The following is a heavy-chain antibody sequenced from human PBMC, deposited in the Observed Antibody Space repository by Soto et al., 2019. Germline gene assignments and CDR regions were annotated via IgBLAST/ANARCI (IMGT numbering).Heavy chain of an antibody. V-gene: IGHV3-33*01. CDR2: IWYDGSNK. J-gene: IGHJ3*02. Sequence: GSLRLSCAASGFTFSSYGMHWVRQAPGKGLEWVAVIWYDGSNKYYADSVKGRFTISRDNSKNTLYLQMNSLRAEDTAVYYCARDRPRPYYDFWSGYYDAFDIWGQGTMVTVSS. CDR3: ARDRPRPYYDFWSGYYDAFDI. CDR1: GFTFSSYG. D-gene: IGHD3-3*01.